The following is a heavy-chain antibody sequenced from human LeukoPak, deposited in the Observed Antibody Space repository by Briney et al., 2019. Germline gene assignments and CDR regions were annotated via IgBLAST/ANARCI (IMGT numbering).Heavy chain of an antibody. CDR3: AKPADIVATIGGYFDY. V-gene: IGHV3-30*18. CDR1: GFTFSSYG. D-gene: IGHD5-12*01. J-gene: IGHJ4*02. CDR2: ISYDGSNK. Sequence: PGGSLRLSCAASGFTFSSYGMHWVRQAPGKGLEWVAVISYDGSNKYYADSVKGRFTISRDNSKNTLYLQMNSLRAEDTAVYYCAKPADIVATIGGYFDYWGQGTLVTVSS.